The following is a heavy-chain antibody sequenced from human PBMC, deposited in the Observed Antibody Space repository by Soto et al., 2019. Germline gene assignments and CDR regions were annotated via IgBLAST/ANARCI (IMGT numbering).Heavy chain of an antibody. CDR1: GGSISSSSYY. J-gene: IGHJ5*02. D-gene: IGHD6-13*01. CDR3: ARHVLRDERAAAVNNWFEP. CDR2: IYYSGST. V-gene: IGHV4-39*01. Sequence: PFLTCTVSGGSISSSSYYWGLIRQPPGKGLEWIASIYYSGSTYYNPYLKSRVTISVDTSKNQFSLKLSSVTAADTGVYYCARHVLRDERAAAVNNWFEPWGQGTLVTVTS.